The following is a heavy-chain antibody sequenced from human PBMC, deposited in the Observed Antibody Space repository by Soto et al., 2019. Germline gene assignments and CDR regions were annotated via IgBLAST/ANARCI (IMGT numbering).Heavy chain of an antibody. J-gene: IGHJ4*02. V-gene: IGHV4-59*01. CDR1: CGSITGYY. CDR3: ARDWGGGTFDY. CDR2: IYYSXSH. Sequence: XXTLSLTCTVSCGSITGYYWSWIRQPPGKGLEWMGXIYYSXSHNYNNSLKXXVTLSVDXXXNQFSLKLRSVTAADTAVYYCARDWGGGTFDYWGQGTLVTVSS. D-gene: IGHD3-16*01.